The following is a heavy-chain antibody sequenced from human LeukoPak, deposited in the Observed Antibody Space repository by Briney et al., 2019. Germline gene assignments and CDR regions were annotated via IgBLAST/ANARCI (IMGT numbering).Heavy chain of an antibody. J-gene: IGHJ4*02. Sequence: GGSLRLSCAASGFTFTTYWMSWVRQAPEKGLEWVANIEQDGSVKYYVDSVKGRFTISRDNAKNSLFLQMNSLRADGTAVYYCARIGYSSSCFDYWGQGILVTVSS. D-gene: IGHD6-6*01. CDR1: GFTFTTYW. V-gene: IGHV3-7*01. CDR2: IEQDGSVK. CDR3: ARIGYSSSCFDY.